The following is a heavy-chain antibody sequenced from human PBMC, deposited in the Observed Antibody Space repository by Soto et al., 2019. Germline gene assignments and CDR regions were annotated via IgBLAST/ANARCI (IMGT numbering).Heavy chain of an antibody. CDR3: ATDDSSVLEYFDY. CDR1: GFTFSDHY. V-gene: IGHV3-11*06. D-gene: IGHD3-22*01. CDR2: ISSSTFYT. J-gene: IGHJ4*02. Sequence: GGSLRLSCAASGFTFSDHYMSWIRQAPGKGLEWVSYISSSTFYTNYADSVKGRFTISRDNAKNSLYLQMNSLRAEDTAVYYCATDDSSVLEYFDYWGQGILVTVSS.